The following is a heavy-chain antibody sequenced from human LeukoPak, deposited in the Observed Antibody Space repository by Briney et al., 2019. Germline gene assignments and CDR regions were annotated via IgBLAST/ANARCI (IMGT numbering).Heavy chain of an antibody. D-gene: IGHD1-26*01. Sequence: SETLSLTCNVSGDSISSSTYYWGWIRQPPGKGLEWIGSISHSGSTYYNSSLKSRVTISLDTSKNQFSPKLNSVTAADTAVYYCARGRIVGATTIDYWGQGTLVTVSS. CDR1: GDSISSSTYY. V-gene: IGHV4-39*07. CDR2: ISHSGST. J-gene: IGHJ4*02. CDR3: ARGRIVGATTIDY.